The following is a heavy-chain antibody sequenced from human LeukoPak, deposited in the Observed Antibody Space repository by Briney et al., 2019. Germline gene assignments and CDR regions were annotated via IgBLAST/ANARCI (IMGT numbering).Heavy chain of an antibody. V-gene: IGHV1-2*02. D-gene: IGHD2-15*01. J-gene: IGHJ3*02. CDR3: ARACSGGSCYSSLVAFDI. CDR2: INPNSGGT. Sequence: ASVKVSCKASGYTFTGYYMHWVRQAPGQGLEWMGWINPNSGGTNYAQKFQGRVTMTRDTSISTAYMELSRLRSDDTAVYYCARACSGGSCYSSLVAFDIWGQGTMVTVSS. CDR1: GYTFTGYY.